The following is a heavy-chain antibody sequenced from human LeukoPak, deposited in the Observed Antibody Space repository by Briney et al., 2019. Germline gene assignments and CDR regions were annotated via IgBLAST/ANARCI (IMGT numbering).Heavy chain of an antibody. CDR2: ISGSGGST. J-gene: IGHJ4*02. V-gene: IGHV3-23*01. CDR1: GFTFSSYA. Sequence: GGSLRLSCAASGFTFSSYAMSWVRHAPGKGLEWVSAISGSGGSTYYADSVKGRFTISRDNSKNTLYLQMNSLRAEDTAVYYCAKYSRSGSYYNWVYFDYWGQGTLVAVSS. D-gene: IGHD3-10*01. CDR3: AKYSRSGSYYNWVYFDY.